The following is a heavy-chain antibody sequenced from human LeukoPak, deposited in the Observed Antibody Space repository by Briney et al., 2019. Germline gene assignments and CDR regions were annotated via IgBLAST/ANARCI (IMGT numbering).Heavy chain of an antibody. V-gene: IGHV3-15*01. J-gene: IGHJ4*02. CDR1: GFTFTNAW. Sequence: PGGSLRLSCAASGFTFTNAWMSWVRQAPGKGLEWVGRIKSKTDGGTTDYAAPVKGRFTISRDNSKNTLYLQMNSLGAEDTAVYYCAKDPDSSGSYYFDYWGQGTLVTVSS. CDR3: AKDPDSSGSYYFDY. D-gene: IGHD3-22*01. CDR2: IKSKTDGGTT.